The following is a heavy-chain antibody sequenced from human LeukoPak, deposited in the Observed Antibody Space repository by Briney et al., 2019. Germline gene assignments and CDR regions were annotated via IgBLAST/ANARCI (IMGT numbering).Heavy chain of an antibody. D-gene: IGHD6-19*01. J-gene: IGHJ5*02. CDR2: IKSKTDGGTT. Sequence: GGSLRLSCAASGFTFNNAWMSWVRQAPGKGLEWVGRIKSKTDGGTTDYAAPVKGRFTISRDDSKNTLYLQMNSLKTEDTAVYYCTTDRGSGWPYNWFDPWGQGTLVTVSS. CDR1: GFTFNNAW. CDR3: TTDRGSGWPYNWFDP. V-gene: IGHV3-15*01.